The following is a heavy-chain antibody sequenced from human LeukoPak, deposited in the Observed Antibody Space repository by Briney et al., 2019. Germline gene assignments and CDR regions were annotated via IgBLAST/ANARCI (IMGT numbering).Heavy chain of an antibody. CDR1: GFTVSSNF. J-gene: IGHJ4*02. V-gene: IGHV3-66*01. D-gene: IGHD1-26*01. CDR2: IYTSGIT. CDR3: PREDAGGTYSFDY. Sequence: GGSLRLSCAVSGFTVSSNFMSWVRQAPAKVPEWVSVIYTSGITYYADSVRGRFTISRDNSKNTLYLQMDSLTAEYTAVYYCPREDAGGTYSFDYWGQGTLVTVSS.